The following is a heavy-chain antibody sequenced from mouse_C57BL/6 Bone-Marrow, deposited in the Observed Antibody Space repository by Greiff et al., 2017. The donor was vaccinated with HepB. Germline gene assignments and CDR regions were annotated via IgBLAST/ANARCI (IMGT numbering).Heavy chain of an antibody. D-gene: IGHD2-5*01. Sequence: EVQLVESGGGLVQPKGSLKLSCAASGFSFNTYAMNWVRQAPVKGLEWVARIRSKSNNYATYYADSVKDRFTISRDDSESMLYLQMNNLKTEDTAMYYCVRQGSYYSNFYAMDYWGQGTSVTVSS. V-gene: IGHV10-1*01. CDR2: IRSKSNNYAT. CDR1: GFSFNTYA. CDR3: VRQGSYYSNFYAMDY. J-gene: IGHJ4*01.